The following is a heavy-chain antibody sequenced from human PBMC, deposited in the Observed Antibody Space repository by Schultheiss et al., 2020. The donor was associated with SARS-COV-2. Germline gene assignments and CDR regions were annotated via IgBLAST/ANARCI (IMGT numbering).Heavy chain of an antibody. J-gene: IGHJ4*02. CDR2: IKQDGSEK. CDR1: RFTFSDYW. Sequence: GGSLRLSCSASRFTFSDYWMNWVRQSPGKGLEWVANIKQDGSEKYYGDSVKGRFTISRDNGKNSLYLQMNSLRSEDTAVYYCGTDRITIFGRYVDYWGQGTLVTVSS. V-gene: IGHV3-7*03. D-gene: IGHD3-3*01. CDR3: GTDRITIFGRYVDY.